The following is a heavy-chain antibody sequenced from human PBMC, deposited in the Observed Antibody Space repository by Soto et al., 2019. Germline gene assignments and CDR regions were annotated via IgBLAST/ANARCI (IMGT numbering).Heavy chain of an antibody. CDR1: GFTFTRYS. CDR2: ISSTTNYI. J-gene: IGHJ4*02. Sequence: EVQLVESGGGLVKPGGSLRLSCAASGFTFTRYSMNWVRQAPGKGLEWVSSISSTTNYIYYGDSMKGRFTISRDNAKNSLYLEMNSLGAEDTAVYYGARESEDLTSNFDYWGQGTLVTVSS. CDR3: ARESEDLTSNFDY. V-gene: IGHV3-21*06.